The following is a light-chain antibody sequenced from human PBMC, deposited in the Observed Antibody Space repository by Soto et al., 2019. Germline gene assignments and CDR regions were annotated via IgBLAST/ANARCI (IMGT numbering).Light chain of an antibody. CDR2: YDS. Sequence: SYELTQPPSVSVAPGKTARITCGGNNIESKSVHWYQQRPGQAPILVIYYDSDRPSGIPERFSGSNSGNTATLTISRVEAGDEADYYCQVWDSDDDQPGIFYVFGTGTKLTVL. CDR3: QVWDSDDDQPGIFYV. CDR1: NIESKS. J-gene: IGLJ1*01. V-gene: IGLV3-21*04.